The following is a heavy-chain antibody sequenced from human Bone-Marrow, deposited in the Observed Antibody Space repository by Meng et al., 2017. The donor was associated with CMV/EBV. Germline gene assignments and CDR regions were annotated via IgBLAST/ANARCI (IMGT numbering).Heavy chain of an antibody. CDR1: GFTFSSYS. Sequence: GESLKISCAASGFTFSSYSMNWVRQAPGKGLEWVSSISSSSSYIYYADSVKGRFTISRDNAKNSLYLQMNSLRAEDTAVYYCARGSLYSSSWWAPFAYWGQGTLFTVSS. CDR3: ARGSLYSSSWWAPFAY. D-gene: IGHD6-13*01. V-gene: IGHV3-21*01. J-gene: IGHJ4*02. CDR2: ISSSSSYI.